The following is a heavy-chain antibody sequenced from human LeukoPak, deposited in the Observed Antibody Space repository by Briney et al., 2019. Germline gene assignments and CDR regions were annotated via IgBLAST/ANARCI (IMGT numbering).Heavy chain of an antibody. J-gene: IGHJ6*02. Sequence: GESLKISCKGSGYSFTSYWIGWVRQMPGKGLEWMGIIYPGDSDTRYSPSFQGQVTISADKFISTAYLQWSSLKASDTAMYHCARHGCSGGSCYRPVDYYYYGMDVWGQGTTVTVSS. D-gene: IGHD2-15*01. V-gene: IGHV5-51*01. CDR1: GYSFTSYW. CDR3: ARHGCSGGSCYRPVDYYYYGMDV. CDR2: IYPGDSDT.